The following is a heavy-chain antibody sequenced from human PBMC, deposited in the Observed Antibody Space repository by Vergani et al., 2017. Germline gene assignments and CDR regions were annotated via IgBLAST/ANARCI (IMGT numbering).Heavy chain of an antibody. D-gene: IGHD3-16*01. CDR2: IQFDGSNQ. CDR3: AKHFRGWGIDY. Sequence: QVQLVESGGGVVQRGGSLRLSCATSGFNLSNYDMQWIHQGPGKGLEFVAFIQFDGSNQYYADSVKGRFTLSRDFSKNTLYLQMNSLRTDDTATYYCAKHFRGWGIDYWGQGTQVIVSS. CDR1: GFNLSNYD. V-gene: IGHV3-30*02. J-gene: IGHJ4*02.